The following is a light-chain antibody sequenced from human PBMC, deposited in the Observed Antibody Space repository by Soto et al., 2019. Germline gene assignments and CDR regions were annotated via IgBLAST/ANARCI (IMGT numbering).Light chain of an antibody. J-gene: IGLJ3*02. V-gene: IGLV2-14*01. Sequence: QSVLTQPASVSGSPGQSITISCTGTNSDVGAYNYVSWFQQHPGKAPKLIVYEVNDRPSGVSTRFSASKSGNTASLTISGLQPGDEGDYYCCSYATNNTWVFGGGTKLTVL. CDR1: NSDVGAYNY. CDR3: CSYATNNTWV. CDR2: EVN.